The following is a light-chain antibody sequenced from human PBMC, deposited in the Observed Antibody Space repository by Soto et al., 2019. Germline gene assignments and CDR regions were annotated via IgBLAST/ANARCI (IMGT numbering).Light chain of an antibody. Sequence: DIQMTQSPSSLSASVGDRVTITCRASQSISSYLNWYQQKPGKAPKLLIYAASSLQSGVPSRFSGSGSGTAFTLTISSLQPEDFATYYCQQSYSTLLFGGGTKVEIK. CDR3: QQSYSTLL. J-gene: IGKJ4*01. CDR2: AAS. CDR1: QSISSY. V-gene: IGKV1-39*01.